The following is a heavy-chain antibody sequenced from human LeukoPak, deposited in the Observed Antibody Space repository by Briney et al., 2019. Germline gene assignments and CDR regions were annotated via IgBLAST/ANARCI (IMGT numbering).Heavy chain of an antibody. D-gene: IGHD5-24*01. Sequence: GGSLRLSCAASGFTFSSYWMNWARQAPGKGLEWVSLISWDGGSTYYADSVKGRFTISRDNSKNSLYLQMNSLRTEDTALYYCAKERWLQFRGKGWYFDYWGQGTLVTVSS. J-gene: IGHJ4*02. CDR2: ISWDGGST. CDR3: AKERWLQFRGKGWYFDY. CDR1: GFTFSSYW. V-gene: IGHV3-43*01.